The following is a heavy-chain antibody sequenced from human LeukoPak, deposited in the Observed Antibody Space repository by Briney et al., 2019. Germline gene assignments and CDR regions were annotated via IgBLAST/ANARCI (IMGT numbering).Heavy chain of an antibody. J-gene: IGHJ3*02. CDR2: ISSSSSYI. CDR1: GFTFSSYS. D-gene: IGHD3-22*01. CDR3: ARGSLEIYYYDSSGYYDDAFDI. Sequence: GGSLRLSCAASGFTFSSYSMNWVRQAPGEGLGWVSSISSSSSYIYYADSVKGRFTISRDNAKNSLYLQMNSLRAEDTAVYYCARGSLEIYYYDSSGYYDDAFDIWGQGTMVTVSS. V-gene: IGHV3-21*01.